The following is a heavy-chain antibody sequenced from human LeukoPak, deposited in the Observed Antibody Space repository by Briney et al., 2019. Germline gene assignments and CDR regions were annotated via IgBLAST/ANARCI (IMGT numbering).Heavy chain of an antibody. CDR2: ISISSRYI. CDR1: GFTFISYS. J-gene: IGHJ3*01. V-gene: IGHV3-21*01. D-gene: IGHD2-2*01. Sequence: GGSLRLSCAASGFTFISYSMNWVRQAPGKGLEWVSSISISSRYIYYADSVKGRFTISRDNAKNSLYLQMNSLRPEDTAVYYCAREGIVRDIVVVPAAIADGAFDLWGQGTMVTVSS. CDR3: AREGIVRDIVVVPAAIADGAFDL.